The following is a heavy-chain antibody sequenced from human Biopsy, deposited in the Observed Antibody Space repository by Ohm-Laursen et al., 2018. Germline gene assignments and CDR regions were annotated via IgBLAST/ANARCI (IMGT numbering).Heavy chain of an antibody. CDR3: VKDRGAAGTDYYYGMDV. CDR2: IDGSGSST. CDR1: GFTFSSYA. V-gene: IGHV3-23*01. Sequence: SLRLSCTAPGFTFSSYAMTWVRQAPGKGLEWVSGIDGSGSSTYYADSVKGRFTISRDNSKNTLYLQMNSLRAEDTAVFYCVKDRGAAGTDYYYGMDVWGQGTTVTVSS. D-gene: IGHD6-13*01. J-gene: IGHJ6*01.